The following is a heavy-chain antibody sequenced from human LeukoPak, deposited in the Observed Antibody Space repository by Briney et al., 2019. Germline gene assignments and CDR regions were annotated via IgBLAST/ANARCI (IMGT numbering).Heavy chain of an antibody. J-gene: IGHJ4*02. CDR2: IYYSGST. CDR3: ARNDFWSGYSLDF. D-gene: IGHD3-3*01. V-gene: IGHV4-39*01. CDR1: GGSISSSRYY. Sequence: PSETLSLTCTVSGGSISSSRYYWGWIRQPPGKGLEWIGSIYYSGSTYYNPSLKSRVTISVDTSKNQFSLKLSSVTAADTAVYYCARNDFWSGYSLDFWGQGTLVTVSS.